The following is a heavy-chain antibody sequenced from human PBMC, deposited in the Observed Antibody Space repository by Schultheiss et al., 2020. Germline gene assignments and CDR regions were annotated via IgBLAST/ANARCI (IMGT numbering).Heavy chain of an antibody. CDR3: TTLPTVSSRYYYAYAEDV. Sequence: GGSLRLSCAASGFTFSSYAMSWVRQAPGKGLEWVSGISWNSGSIGYADFVKGRFTISRDNAKNSLYLQMDSLRADDSGVYYCTTLPTVSSRYYYAYAEDVWGQGTTVTVSS. CDR1: GFTFSSYA. J-gene: IGHJ6*02. V-gene: IGHV3-23*01. CDR2: ISWNSGSI. D-gene: IGHD3-16*01.